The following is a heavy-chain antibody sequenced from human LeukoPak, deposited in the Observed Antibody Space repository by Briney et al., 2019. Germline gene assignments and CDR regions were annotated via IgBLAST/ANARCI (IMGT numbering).Heavy chain of an antibody. V-gene: IGHV4-59*11. CDR2: IHSTGNS. J-gene: IGHJ4*02. CDR3: ATFSSGCSTASCYLDY. CDR1: GGSISDHY. D-gene: IGHD2-2*01. Sequence: SETLSLTCTVSGGSISDHYWSWIRQPPGKGLELTGHIHSTGNSFYNPSLKSRVTISLDTSRNQFSLRLSSVTAADTAVYYCATFSSGCSTASCYLDYWGQGTLVSVSS.